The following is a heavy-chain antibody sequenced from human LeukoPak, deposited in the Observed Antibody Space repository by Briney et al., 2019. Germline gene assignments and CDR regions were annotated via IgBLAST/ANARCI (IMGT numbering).Heavy chain of an antibody. D-gene: IGHD6-13*01. V-gene: IGHV3-9*01. J-gene: IGHJ4*02. CDR1: GFTFDDYA. Sequence: GGSLRLSCAASGFTFDDYAMHWVRQAPGKGLEWVSGISWNSGSIDYADSVKGRFTISRDNAKNSLYLQMNSLRAEDTAFYYCAKDMVGSSWYGFDYWGQGTLVTVSS. CDR3: AKDMVGSSWYGFDY. CDR2: ISWNSGSI.